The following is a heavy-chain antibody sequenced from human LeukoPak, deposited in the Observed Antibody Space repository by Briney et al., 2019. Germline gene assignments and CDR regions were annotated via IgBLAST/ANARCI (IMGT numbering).Heavy chain of an antibody. D-gene: IGHD3-16*01. Sequence: SETLSLTCSVSRGAVNNPAVYWVWIRQPPGKGLECLGGIYNRGDTFSNPSLMSRVDFSIDTSKYQFSLSLMSVTAADTAIYYCARQGVLYGFDFWGQGIPVTVSS. CDR3: ARQGVLYGFDF. V-gene: IGHV4-39*01. CDR2: IYNRGDT. J-gene: IGHJ4*02. CDR1: RGAVNNPAVY.